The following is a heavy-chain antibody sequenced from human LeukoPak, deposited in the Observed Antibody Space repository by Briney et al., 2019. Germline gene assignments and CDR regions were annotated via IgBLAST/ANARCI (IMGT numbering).Heavy chain of an antibody. V-gene: IGHV1-18*01. CDR2: ISPYNGNT. J-gene: IGHJ4*02. CDR3: AREESIGSYQFLNEY. Sequence: VASVKVSCKASGYTFTIYGISWVRQAPGQGLEWMGWISPYNGNTKYVQKFQGRVTMTTDTSTSTAYMEVRSLRSDDTAVYYCAREESIGSYQFLNEYWGQGTLVTVSS. D-gene: IGHD1-26*01. CDR1: GYTFTIYG.